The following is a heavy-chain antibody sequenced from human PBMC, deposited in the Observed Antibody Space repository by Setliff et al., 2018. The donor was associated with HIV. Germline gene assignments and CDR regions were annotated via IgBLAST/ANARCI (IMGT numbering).Heavy chain of an antibody. V-gene: IGHV3-7*01. CDR3: ARDRAESYYYYYYYRDV. Sequence: HPGGSLRLSCVASGFTFSSYWMSWVRQAPGKGREWVANMKEDGSEIHYVDSVKGRFTISRDNAKNSLYLQMNRLRAEDTAVYYCARDRAESYYYYYYYRDVWGKGTTVTVSS. D-gene: IGHD3-10*01. CDR1: GFTFSSYW. J-gene: IGHJ6*03. CDR2: MKEDGSEI.